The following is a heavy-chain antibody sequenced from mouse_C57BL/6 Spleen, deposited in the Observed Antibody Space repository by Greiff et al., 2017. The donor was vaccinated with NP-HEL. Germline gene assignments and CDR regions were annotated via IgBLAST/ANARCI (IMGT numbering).Heavy chain of an antibody. D-gene: IGHD1-1*01. J-gene: IGHJ1*03. CDR3: ARSGANWYFDV. V-gene: IGHV1-18*01. CDR1: GYTFTDYN. CDR2: INPNNGGT. Sequence: EVKLVESGPELVKPGASVKIPCKASGYTFTDYNMDWVKQSHGKSLEWIGDINPNNGGTISNQKFKGKATLTVDKSSSTAYMELRSLTSEDTAVYYCARSGANWYFDVWGTGTTVTVSS.